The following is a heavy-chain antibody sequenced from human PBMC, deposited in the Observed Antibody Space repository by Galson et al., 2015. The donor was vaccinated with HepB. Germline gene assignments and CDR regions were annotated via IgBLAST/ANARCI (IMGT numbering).Heavy chain of an antibody. J-gene: IGHJ4*02. Sequence: SLRLSCAASGFTFSSYAMSWVRQAPGKGLEWVSAISGSGGSTYYADSVKGRFTISRDNSKNTLYLQMNSLRAEDTAVYYCAKSKGVVVVIQPFDYWGQGTLVTVSS. V-gene: IGHV3-23*01. CDR1: GFTFSSYA. CDR2: ISGSGGST. D-gene: IGHD3-22*01. CDR3: AKSKGVVVVIQPFDY.